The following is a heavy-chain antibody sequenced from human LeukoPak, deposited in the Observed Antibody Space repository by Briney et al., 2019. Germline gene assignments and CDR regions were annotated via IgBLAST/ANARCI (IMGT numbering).Heavy chain of an antibody. D-gene: IGHD6-13*01. J-gene: IGHJ6*02. CDR1: GFTFSSYG. CDR2: IWYDGSNK. Sequence: GGSLRLSCAASGFTFSSYGMHWVRQAPGKGLEWVAVIWYDGSNKYYADSVKGRFTISRDNSKNTLYLQMSSLRAEDTAVYYCARDSSSWYTYYYYGMDVWGQGTTVTVSS. CDR3: ARDSSSWYTYYYYGMDV. V-gene: IGHV3-33*01.